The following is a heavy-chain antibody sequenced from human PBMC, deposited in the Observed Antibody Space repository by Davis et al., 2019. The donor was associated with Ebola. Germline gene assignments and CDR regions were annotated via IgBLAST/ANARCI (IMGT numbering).Heavy chain of an antibody. D-gene: IGHD6-13*01. CDR1: GGSISSYY. CDR3: ARLESGSSD. Sequence: SETLSLTCTVPGGSISSYYWSWIRQPPGKGLEWIGYIYYIGSTNYNPSLKSRVTMSLDTSKNHFSLKLNSVNAADTAGYYCARLESGSSDWGQGTLVTVSS. J-gene: IGHJ4*02. V-gene: IGHV4-59*12. CDR2: IYYIGST.